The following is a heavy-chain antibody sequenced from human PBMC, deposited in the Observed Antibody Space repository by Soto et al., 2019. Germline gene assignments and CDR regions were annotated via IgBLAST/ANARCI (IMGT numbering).Heavy chain of an antibody. V-gene: IGHV3-23*01. CDR2: IRTSGGTT. J-gene: IGHJ5*02. D-gene: IGHD1-1*01. CDR1: GFTFSNYA. CDR3: AKGGTGAVDWFDP. Sequence: EVQLLEFGGGLVQPGGSLRLSCAASGFTFSNYAMSWVRQAPGKGLEWVSTIRTSGGTTYYADSVKGRFTISRDNSRNTLYLQMNSLRVEDTAVYYCAKGGTGAVDWFDPWGQGTLVTVSS.